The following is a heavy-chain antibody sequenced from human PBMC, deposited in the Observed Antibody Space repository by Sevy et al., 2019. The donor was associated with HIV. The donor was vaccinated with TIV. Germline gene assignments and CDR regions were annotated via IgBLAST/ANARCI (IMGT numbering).Heavy chain of an antibody. D-gene: IGHD2-15*01. J-gene: IGHJ6*02. Sequence: GGSLRLSCVASGFTLSSHNMNWVRQAAGKGLEWVSSISTSSNDIYYADSVRGRFTICRDNARNSLYLQMNTLRADDTAVYYCARVVAYCSGGPCFPGYYYGLDVWGQGTTVTVSS. V-gene: IGHV3-21*01. CDR3: ARVVAYCSGGPCFPGYYYGLDV. CDR2: ISTSSNDI. CDR1: GFTLSSHN.